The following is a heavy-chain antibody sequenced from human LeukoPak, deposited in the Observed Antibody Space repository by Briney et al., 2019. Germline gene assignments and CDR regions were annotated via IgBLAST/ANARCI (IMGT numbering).Heavy chain of an antibody. Sequence: PGGSLRLSCAASGFTFSRYAMNWVRQAPGKGLEWVSAVTGSGDSTYYADSVKGRFTISRDNSKNTLYVQMNSLRAEDTAVYYCAKGPSITVADEWGQGTLVTVSS. D-gene: IGHD6-19*01. V-gene: IGHV3-23*01. CDR2: VTGSGDST. CDR3: AKGPSITVADE. J-gene: IGHJ4*02. CDR1: GFTFSRYA.